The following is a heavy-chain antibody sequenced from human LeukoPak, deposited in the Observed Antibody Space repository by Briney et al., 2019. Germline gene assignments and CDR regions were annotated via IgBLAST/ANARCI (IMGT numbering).Heavy chain of an antibody. D-gene: IGHD6-19*01. CDR3: ARAGGSGLIDY. J-gene: IGHJ4*02. V-gene: IGHV4-39*07. CDR2: MYYSGST. Sequence: PSETLSLTCTVSGGSISSYYWGWIRQPPGKGLEWIGSMYYSGSTYYNPSLKSRVTISINTSKNQFSLKLTSVTTADTAVYYCARAGGSGLIDYWGQGTLVTVSS. CDR1: GGSISSYY.